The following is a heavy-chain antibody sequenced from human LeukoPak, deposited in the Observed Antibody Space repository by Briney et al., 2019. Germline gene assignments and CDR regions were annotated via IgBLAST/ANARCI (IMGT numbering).Heavy chain of an antibody. D-gene: IGHD4-17*01. V-gene: IGHV4-4*07. Sequence: PSETLSLTCNVSGASIGSYYWSWIRQSAGKELEWIGRIHTTGSTNLNPSFKSRVTLSRDTSKNQLSLKLTSVTAADTAVYYCARSSFGDYAGWFDPWGQGTLVTVSS. CDR3: ARSSFGDYAGWFDP. CDR1: GASIGSYY. J-gene: IGHJ5*02. CDR2: IHTTGST.